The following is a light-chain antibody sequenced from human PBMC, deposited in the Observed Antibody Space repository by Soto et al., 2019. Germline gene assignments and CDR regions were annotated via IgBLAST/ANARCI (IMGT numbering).Light chain of an antibody. CDR2: KAS. CDR1: QSIRSW. Sequence: DIQMTQSHSPLSASVGDRVTITCRASQSIRSWLAWYQQKPGKAPKLLIYKASSLQSGVPSRFSGSGSGTEFTLTISSLQPDDFATYYCQQYKSYSLTFGGGTKVDIK. CDR3: QQYKSYSLT. J-gene: IGKJ4*01. V-gene: IGKV1-5*03.